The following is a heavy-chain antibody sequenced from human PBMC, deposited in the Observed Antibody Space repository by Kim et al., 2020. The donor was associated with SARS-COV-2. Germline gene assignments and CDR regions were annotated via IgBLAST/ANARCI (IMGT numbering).Heavy chain of an antibody. CDR1: GYTFTSYY. CDR3: ARGPATAASFDC. CDR2: ISSSGGST. V-gene: IGHV1-46*01. Sequence: ASVKVSCKASGYTFTSYYIHWVRQAPGQGLEWMGIISSSGGSTSYAQKFQGRVTMTRDTSTSTVYMELSSLRSEDTAVYYCARGPATAASFDCWGQGTLVTVSS. J-gene: IGHJ4*02. D-gene: IGHD6-13*01.